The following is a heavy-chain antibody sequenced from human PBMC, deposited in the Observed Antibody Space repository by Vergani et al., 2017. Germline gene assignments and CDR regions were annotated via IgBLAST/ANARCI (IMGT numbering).Heavy chain of an antibody. Sequence: EVQLVESGGDLVQPGGSLRLSCAASGFTFSSYEMNWVRQAPGKGLEWVSYISSSGSNIHYADSVKGRFTISRDNAKNSLYLQMNSLRAEDTAVYYCARDSGTTRGWGQGTLVTVSS. D-gene: IGHD2-2*01. CDR3: ARDSGTTRG. J-gene: IGHJ4*02. CDR2: ISSSGSNI. CDR1: GFTFSSYE. V-gene: IGHV3-48*03.